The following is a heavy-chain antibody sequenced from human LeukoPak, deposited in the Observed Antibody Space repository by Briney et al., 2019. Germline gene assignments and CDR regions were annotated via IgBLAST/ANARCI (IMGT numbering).Heavy chain of an antibody. CDR3: ARISLGVGKNFDY. CDR1: GYTFTSYD. Sequence: ASVEVSCKASGYTFTSYDINWVRQATGQGLEWMGWMNPNSGSTGYAQKFQGRVTITRDTSISTAYMELSSLRAEDTAVYYCARISLGVGKNFDYWGQGTLVTVSS. V-gene: IGHV1-8*03. D-gene: IGHD3-16*01. CDR2: MNPNSGST. J-gene: IGHJ4*02.